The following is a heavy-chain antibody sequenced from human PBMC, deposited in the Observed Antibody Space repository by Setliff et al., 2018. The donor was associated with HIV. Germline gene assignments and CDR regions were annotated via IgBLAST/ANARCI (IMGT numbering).Heavy chain of an antibody. CDR1: GFTFSNYS. Sequence: GSLRLSCAASGFTFSNYSMNWVRQTPGKGLEWVSSISASATYIYYADPVKGRFTISRDNAENSLYLQMNSLRAEDTAVYYCARGGSNSWSPFDYWGQGTLVTVSS. V-gene: IGHV3-21*01. J-gene: IGHJ4*02. CDR3: ARGGSNSWSPFDY. CDR2: ISASATYI. D-gene: IGHD6-13*01.